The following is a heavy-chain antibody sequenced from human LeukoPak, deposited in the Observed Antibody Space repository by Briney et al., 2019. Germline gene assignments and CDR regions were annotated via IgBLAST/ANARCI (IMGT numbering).Heavy chain of an antibody. CDR1: GFSFATYW. Sequence: GGSLRLSCVGSGFSFATYWMSWVRQAPGKGLEWVATIKKDGSEKYYVDSGKGRFTISRDNAKNSLYLQMNSLRAEDTAVYYCARAREARQYFGELLSPFDCWGQGILVTVSS. J-gene: IGHJ4*02. D-gene: IGHD3-10*01. CDR3: ARAREARQYFGELLSPFDC. CDR2: IKKDGSEK. V-gene: IGHV3-7*01.